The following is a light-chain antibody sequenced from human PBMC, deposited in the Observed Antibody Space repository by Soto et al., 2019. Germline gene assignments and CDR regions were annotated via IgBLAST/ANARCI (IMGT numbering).Light chain of an antibody. Sequence: QSALTQPPSASGSPGQSVTISCTGTRNDIGAYEFVSWYQHHPGKAPKLIIYEVVQRPSGVPDRFSGSKSGNTASLTVSGLQAADEADYYCSSFAGPVWVFGGGTKLTVL. CDR3: SSFAGPVWV. CDR2: EVV. J-gene: IGLJ3*02. V-gene: IGLV2-8*01. CDR1: RNDIGAYEF.